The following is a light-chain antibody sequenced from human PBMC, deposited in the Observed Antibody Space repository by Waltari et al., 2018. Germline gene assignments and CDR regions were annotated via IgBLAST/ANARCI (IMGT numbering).Light chain of an antibody. CDR2: EVH. Sequence: QSALTQPASVSGSPGQSITISCTGTSGDAGGYNLVSWYQQSSGKAPKLIIYEVHKLPSGVSSRFSASRSGNTASLTISGLQSEDEANYYCCSYAGTTSWVFGGGTKVTVL. V-gene: IGLV2-23*02. CDR3: CSYAGTTSWV. J-gene: IGLJ3*02. CDR1: SGDAGGYNL.